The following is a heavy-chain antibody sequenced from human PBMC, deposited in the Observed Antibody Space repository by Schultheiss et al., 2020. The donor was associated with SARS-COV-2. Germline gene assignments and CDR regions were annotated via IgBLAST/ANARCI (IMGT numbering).Heavy chain of an antibody. J-gene: IGHJ4*02. CDR2: IIPIFGTA. CDR1: GGTFSSYA. D-gene: IGHD1-26*01. V-gene: IGHV1-69*06. Sequence: SVKVSCKASGGTFSSYAISWVRQAPGQGLEWMGGIIPIFGTANYAQKFQGRVTITADKSTSTAYMELSSLRSEDTAVYYCARDGSGSYLFDYWGQGTLVTVSS. CDR3: ARDGSGSYLFDY.